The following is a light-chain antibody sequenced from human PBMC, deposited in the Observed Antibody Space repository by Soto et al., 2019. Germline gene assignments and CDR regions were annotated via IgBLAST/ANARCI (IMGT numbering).Light chain of an antibody. CDR2: EVT. J-gene: IGLJ2*01. CDR3: SSYADSNNLL. V-gene: IGLV2-8*01. Sequence: QSVLTQPPSASGSPGQSVTISCSGTSSDVGGFNYVSWYQQYPGKAPQLIIYEVTKRPSGVPDRFSGSKSGNTASLTVSGLQAEDEADYYCSSYADSNNLLFGGGTKLTVL. CDR1: SSDVGGFNY.